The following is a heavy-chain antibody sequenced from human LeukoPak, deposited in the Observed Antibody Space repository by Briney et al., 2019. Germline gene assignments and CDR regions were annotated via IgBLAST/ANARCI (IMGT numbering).Heavy chain of an antibody. CDR3: ARESGTHVAGTPRFDY. V-gene: IGHV3-66*01. CDR2: IYSGGST. Sequence: PGGSLRLSCAASGFTVSSNYMSWVRQAPGKGLEWVSVIYSGGSTYYADSVKGRFTISRDNSKNTLYLQMNSLRAEDTAVYYCARESGTHVAGTPRFDYWGQGTLVTVSS. D-gene: IGHD6-19*01. J-gene: IGHJ4*02. CDR1: GFTVSSNY.